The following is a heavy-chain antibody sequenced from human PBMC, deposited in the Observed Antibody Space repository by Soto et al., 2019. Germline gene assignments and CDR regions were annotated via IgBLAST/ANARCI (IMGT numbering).Heavy chain of an antibody. Sequence: QVQLVQSGAEVKKPGASVKVSCKASGYTFTSYGISWVRQAPGQGLEWMGWISAYNGNTNYAQKRQGRVTMTTDTSTSKAYMEPRSLRSDDTAVYYCGRDIGYSSRGGYWGQGTLVTVSS. D-gene: IGHD6-13*01. CDR1: GYTFTSYG. J-gene: IGHJ4*02. CDR2: ISAYNGNT. CDR3: GRDIGYSSRGGY. V-gene: IGHV1-18*01.